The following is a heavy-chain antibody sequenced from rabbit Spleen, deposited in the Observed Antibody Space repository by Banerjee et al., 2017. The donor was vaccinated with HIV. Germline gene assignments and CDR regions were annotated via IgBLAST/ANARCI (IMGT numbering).Heavy chain of an antibody. Sequence: QQQLEESGGGLVKPGGTLTLTCKASGFTISSNYWIWWVRQAPGKGLEWIGCIRVGDGRTRYASWVNGRFTISRSTSLNTVDLKMTSLIVADTATYFCGKAIVTDSSYVDLWGPGTLVTVS. J-gene: IGHJ4*01. D-gene: IGHD8-1*01. CDR3: GKAIVTDSSYVDL. CDR2: IRVGDGRT. V-gene: IGHV1S43*01. CDR1: GFTISSNYW.